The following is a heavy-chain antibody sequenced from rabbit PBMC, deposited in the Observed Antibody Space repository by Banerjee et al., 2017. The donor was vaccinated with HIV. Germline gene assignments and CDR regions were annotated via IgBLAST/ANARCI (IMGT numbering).Heavy chain of an antibody. D-gene: IGHD6-1*01. Sequence: QSLEESGGDLVKPEGSLTLTCKASGLDFSSYSMQWVRQAPGKGLEWIGYIDPVFGSTYYANWVNGRFTISSHNAQNTLYLQLNSLTAADTATYFCVRETETYADYAGYGYYFDLWGQGTLVTVS. CDR2: IDPVFGST. V-gene: IGHV1S7*01. CDR3: VRETETYADYAGYGYYFDL. CDR1: GLDFSSYS. J-gene: IGHJ4*01.